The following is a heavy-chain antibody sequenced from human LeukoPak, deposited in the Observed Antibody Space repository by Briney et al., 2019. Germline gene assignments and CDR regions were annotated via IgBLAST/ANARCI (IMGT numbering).Heavy chain of an antibody. CDR3: AKDPVYDFWSGYGFDY. J-gene: IGHJ4*02. V-gene: IGHV3-23*01. Sequence: GGSLRLSCAASGFTFSSYATSWVRQAPGKGLEWVSAISGSGGSTYYADSVKGRFTISRDNSKNTLYLQMNSLRAEDTAVYYCAKDPVYDFWSGYGFDYWGQGTLVTVSS. CDR1: GFTFSSYA. CDR2: ISGSGGST. D-gene: IGHD3-3*01.